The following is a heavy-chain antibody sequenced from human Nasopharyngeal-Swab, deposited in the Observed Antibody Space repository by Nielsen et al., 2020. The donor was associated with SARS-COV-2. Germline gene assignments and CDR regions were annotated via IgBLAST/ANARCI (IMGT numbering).Heavy chain of an antibody. CDR2: INPSGGST. J-gene: IGHJ1*01. V-gene: IGHV1-46*01. D-gene: IGHD3-10*01. CDR3: ASGYGSGRGKYFQH. Sequence: WVRQAPGQRLEWMGIINPSGGSTSYAQKFQGRVTMTRDMSTSIVYMELSSLRSEDTAVYYCASGYGSGRGKYFQHWGQGTLVTVSS.